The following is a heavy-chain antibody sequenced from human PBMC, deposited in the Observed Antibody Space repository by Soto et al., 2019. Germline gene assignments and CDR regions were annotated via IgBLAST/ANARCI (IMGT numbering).Heavy chain of an antibody. CDR2: IYYSGST. CDR3: ARDATGSAQFDY. V-gene: IGHV4-30-4*01. Sequence: QVQLQESGPGLVKPSQTLSLTCTVSGGSISSGDYYWSWIRQPPGKGLEWIGYIYYSGSTYYNPYRKSRVTISVDTSKNQSSLKLSSVTAADTAVYYCARDATGSAQFDYWGQGTLVTVSS. D-gene: IGHD2-15*01. J-gene: IGHJ4*02. CDR1: GGSISSGDYY.